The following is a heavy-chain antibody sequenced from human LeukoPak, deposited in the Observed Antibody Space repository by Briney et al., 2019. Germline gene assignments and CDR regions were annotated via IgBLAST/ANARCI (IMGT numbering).Heavy chain of an antibody. D-gene: IGHD3-10*01. J-gene: IGHJ6*02. CDR1: GFTFSSYW. CDR3: ARDAMVRGGPYYGMDV. CDR2: IKQDGSEK. Sequence: GGSLRLSCAASGFTFSSYWMSWVRQAPGKGPEWVANIKQDGSEKYYVDSVKGRFTISRDNAKNSLYLQMNSLRAEDTAVYYCARDAMVRGGPYYGMDVWGQGTTVTVSS. V-gene: IGHV3-7*01.